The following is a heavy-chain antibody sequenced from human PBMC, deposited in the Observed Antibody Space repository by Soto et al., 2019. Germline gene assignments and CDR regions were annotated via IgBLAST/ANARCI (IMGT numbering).Heavy chain of an antibody. CDR1: GFTFSSYA. CDR2: VSHDGKTE. CDR3: GREPYISGHYSGGFDV. D-gene: IGHD3-22*01. V-gene: IGHV3-30*04. Sequence: QVQLVESGGGVVQPGRSLRLSCAASGFTFSSYAMHWVRQAPGKGLEWVAVVSHDGKTEYHAASVKGRFTISRDTSANILSLQINSLTDEDTAVYYCGREPYISGHYSGGFDVGGQGTLVTVSS. J-gene: IGHJ3*01.